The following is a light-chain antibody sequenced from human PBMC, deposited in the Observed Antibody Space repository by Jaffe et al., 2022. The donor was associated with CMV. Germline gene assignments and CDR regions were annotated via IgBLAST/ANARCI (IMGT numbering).Light chain of an antibody. J-gene: IGKJ2*01. CDR1: QSVTRSY. Sequence: EIVLTQSPGTLSLSPGEGATLSCRASQSVTRSYLAWYQRKPGQPPRLLIYGAVSRATGIPDRFSGSGLGTDFTLTISRLEPEDFAVYYCQQYGSSPYTFGQGTRLEI. CDR2: GAV. V-gene: IGKV3-20*01. CDR3: QQYGSSPYT.